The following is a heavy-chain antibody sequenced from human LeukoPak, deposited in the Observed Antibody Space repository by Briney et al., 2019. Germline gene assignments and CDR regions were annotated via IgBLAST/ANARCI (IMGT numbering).Heavy chain of an antibody. D-gene: IGHD6-19*01. CDR2: MNPNSGNT. J-gene: IGHJ4*02. CDR1: GYTFTSYD. CDR3: ASGFIAVADPFDY. V-gene: IGHV1-8*01. Sequence: ASVKVSCKASGYTFTSYDINWVRQATGQGLEWMGWMNPNSGNTGYAQKFQGRVTMTRNTSISTAYMELSSLRSEDTAVYYCASGFIAVADPFDYWGQGTLVTVSS.